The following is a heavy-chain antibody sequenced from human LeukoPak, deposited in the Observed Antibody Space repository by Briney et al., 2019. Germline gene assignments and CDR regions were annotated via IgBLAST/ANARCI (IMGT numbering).Heavy chain of an antibody. Sequence: PGGSLGLSCAASGFTFSSSWMHWVRQAPGKGLVWVAYMTGDGRTISHAESVKGRFTITRHNAQSTLHLQPNSLRDEDTAVYFCVRGTSNWYGVDAWGRGTLVTVSS. CDR2: MTGDGRTI. CDR3: VRGTSNWYGVDA. D-gene: IGHD1-20*01. J-gene: IGHJ4*02. CDR1: GFTFSSSW. V-gene: IGHV3-74*01.